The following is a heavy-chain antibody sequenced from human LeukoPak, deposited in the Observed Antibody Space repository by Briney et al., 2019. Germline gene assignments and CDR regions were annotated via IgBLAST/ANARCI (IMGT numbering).Heavy chain of an antibody. CDR2: IIPILGIA. D-gene: IGHD2-2*01. V-gene: IGHV1-69*02. J-gene: IGHJ5*02. Sequence: SVKVSCKASGGTFSSYTISWVRQAPGQGLEWMGRIIPILGIANYAQKFQGRVTITADKSTSTAYMALSSLRSEDTAVYYCAQTTPPYCSSTSCYSGNWFDPWGQGTLVTVSS. CDR3: AQTTPPYCSSTSCYSGNWFDP. CDR1: GGTFSSYT.